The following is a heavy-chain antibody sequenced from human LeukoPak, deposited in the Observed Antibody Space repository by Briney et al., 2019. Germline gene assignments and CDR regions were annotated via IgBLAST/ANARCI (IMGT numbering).Heavy chain of an antibody. J-gene: IGHJ4*02. CDR1: GFILNTYD. Sequence: PGGSLRLSCAGSGFILNTYDIHWVRQPPGKGLEWVASLGSAGDTYFPGSVKGRFTISRENAKNSLYLQMNSLRAGDTAVYYCAKDHFYGSGSYYYFDYWGQGILVTVSS. CDR3: AKDHFYGSGSYYYFDY. D-gene: IGHD3-10*01. CDR2: LGSAGDT. V-gene: IGHV3-13*01.